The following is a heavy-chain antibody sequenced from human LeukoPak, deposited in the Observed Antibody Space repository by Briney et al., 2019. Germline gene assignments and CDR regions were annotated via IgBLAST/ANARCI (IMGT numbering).Heavy chain of an antibody. CDR3: ATYCSSTSCYASFDY. CDR2: FDPEDGET. V-gene: IGHV1-24*01. D-gene: IGHD2-2*01. CDR1: GYTLTELS. J-gene: IGHJ4*02. Sequence: ASVKVSCKVSGYTLTELSMHWVRQAPGKGLEWMGGFDPEDGETIYAQKFQGRVTMTEDTSTDTAYMEPSSLRSEDTAVYYCATYCSSTSCYASFDYWGQGTLVTVSS.